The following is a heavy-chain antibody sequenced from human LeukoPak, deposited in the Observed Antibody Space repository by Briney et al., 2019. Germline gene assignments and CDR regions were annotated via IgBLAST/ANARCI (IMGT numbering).Heavy chain of an antibody. CDR2: ISGSGGST. V-gene: IGHV3-23*01. Sequence: EGSLRLSCAASGFTFSSYAMSWVRQAPGKGLEWVSAISGSGGSTYYADSVKGRFTISRDNSKNTLYLQMNSLRAEDTAVYYCATHSYGGNSGGGYWGQGTLVTVSS. J-gene: IGHJ4*02. D-gene: IGHD4-23*01. CDR3: ATHSYGGNSGGGY. CDR1: GFTFSSYA.